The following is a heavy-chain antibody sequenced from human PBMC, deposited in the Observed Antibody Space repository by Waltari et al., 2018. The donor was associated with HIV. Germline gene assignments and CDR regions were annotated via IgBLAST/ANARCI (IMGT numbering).Heavy chain of an antibody. CDR1: GYTFTNSW. D-gene: IGHD3-22*01. V-gene: IGHV5-51*03. Sequence: EVQLVQSGAEVRKSGASLELPCKASGYTFTNSWVAWVRQLSGEGLEWVGSIYPFASDSRYNPSFEGQITISADKSPATAYLEWSNLNASDAAIYYCARLFYYDTTGYINNAFDIWGQGTVVTVS. J-gene: IGHJ3*02. CDR3: ARLFYYDTTGYINNAFDI. CDR2: IYPFASDS.